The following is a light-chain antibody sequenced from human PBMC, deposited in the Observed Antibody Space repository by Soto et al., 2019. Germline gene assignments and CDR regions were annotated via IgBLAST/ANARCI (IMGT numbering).Light chain of an antibody. J-gene: IGKJ1*01. CDR3: QQYNNWSPWT. Sequence: EIVMTQSTATLSVSPWERATLSCRASQSVSSNLAWYQQKPGQAPRLLIYGASTRATGIPARFSGSGSGTEIPITMSSVESEDFAVYYCQQYNNWSPWTFGQGIKVEIK. CDR2: GAS. CDR1: QSVSSN. V-gene: IGKV3-15*01.